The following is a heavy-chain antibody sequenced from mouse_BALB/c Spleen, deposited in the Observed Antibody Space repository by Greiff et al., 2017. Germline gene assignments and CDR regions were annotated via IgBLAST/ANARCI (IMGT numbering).Heavy chain of an antibody. Sequence: VKLVESGAELARPGASVKLSCKASGYTFTSYWVQWVKQRPGQGLEWIGAIYPGDGDTRYTQKFKGKATLTADKSSSTAYMQLSSLASEDSAVYYCARDGSEFAYWGQGTLVTVSA. V-gene: IGHV1-87*01. CDR1: GYTFTSYW. J-gene: IGHJ3*01. CDR2: IYPGDGDT. CDR3: ARDGSEFAY. D-gene: IGHD2-2*01.